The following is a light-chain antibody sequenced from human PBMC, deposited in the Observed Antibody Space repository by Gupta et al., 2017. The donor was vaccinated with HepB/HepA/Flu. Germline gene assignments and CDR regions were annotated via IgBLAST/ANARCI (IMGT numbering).Light chain of an antibody. CDR1: SSNIESNF. Sequence: QSVLILPPSVSAAPGQDVAISCPRSSSNIESNFVSWYQQLPRAAPKLLIYENNKRPSGIPDRFSGSKSGTSATLAITGLQTGDEADYYCGTWDDSLNVLLFGGGTELAVL. CDR3: GTWDDSLNVLL. V-gene: IGLV1-51*02. CDR2: ENN. J-gene: IGLJ2*01.